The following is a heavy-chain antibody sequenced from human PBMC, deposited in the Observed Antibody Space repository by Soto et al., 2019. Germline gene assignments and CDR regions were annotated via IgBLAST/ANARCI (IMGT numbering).Heavy chain of an antibody. D-gene: IGHD3-22*01. CDR1: GGSISSGGYY. CDR3: ARTYYYDSSGSRGDY. J-gene: IGHJ4*02. Sequence: SETLSLTCTVSGGSISSGGYYWSWIRQHPGKGLEWIGYIYYSGSTYYNPSLKSRVTISVDTSKNQFSLKLSSVTAADTAVYYCARTYYYDSSGSRGDYWGQGTLVTVSS. CDR2: IYYSGST. V-gene: IGHV4-31*03.